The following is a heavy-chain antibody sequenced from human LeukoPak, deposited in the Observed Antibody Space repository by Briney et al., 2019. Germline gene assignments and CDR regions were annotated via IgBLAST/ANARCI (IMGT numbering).Heavy chain of an antibody. V-gene: IGHV3-74*01. J-gene: IGHJ4*02. CDR1: GFPFGNYW. D-gene: IGHD2-2*01. CDR2: VYKDGSIT. CDR3: AKHFRSTKQGFVIVVVPAALDY. Sequence: PGGSLRLSCAASGFPFGNYWMHWVRQAPGKGPEWVARVYKDGSITNYADSVKGRFTISRDNSKNTLYLQMNSLRAEDTAVYYCAKHFRSTKQGFVIVVVPAALDYWGQGTLVTVSS.